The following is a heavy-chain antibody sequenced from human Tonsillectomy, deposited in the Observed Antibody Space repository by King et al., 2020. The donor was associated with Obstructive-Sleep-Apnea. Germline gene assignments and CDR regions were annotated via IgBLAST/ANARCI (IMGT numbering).Heavy chain of an antibody. Sequence: VQLVESGGGLVQPGGSLRLSCVASGLTVSNNYMSWVRQAPGKGLEWVSVIYSGGATYYADSVKGRFTISRHSSKNTLYLQMNSLRVEATAVYYCARDHPNTSSSSWYRGDAFDIWGQGTMVTVSS. J-gene: IGHJ3*02. V-gene: IGHV3-53*04. D-gene: IGHD6-13*01. CDR3: ARDHPNTSSSSWYRGDAFDI. CDR2: IYSGGAT. CDR1: GLTVSNNY.